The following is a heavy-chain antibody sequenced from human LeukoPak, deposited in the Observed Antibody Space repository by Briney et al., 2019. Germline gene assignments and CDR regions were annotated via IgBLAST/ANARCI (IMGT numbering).Heavy chain of an antibody. Sequence: PSETLSLTCAVSGGSISSSNWWSWVRQPPGKGLEWIGEIYHSGSTNYNPSLKSRVTISVDMSKNQFSLKLSSVTAADTAVYYCAREGFAVAGTYFDYWGQGTLVTVSS. J-gene: IGHJ4*02. CDR1: GGSISSSNW. CDR3: AREGFAVAGTYFDY. CDR2: IYHSGST. D-gene: IGHD6-19*01. V-gene: IGHV4-4*02.